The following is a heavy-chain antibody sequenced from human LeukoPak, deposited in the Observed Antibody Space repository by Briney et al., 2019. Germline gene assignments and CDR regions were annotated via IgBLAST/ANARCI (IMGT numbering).Heavy chain of an antibody. CDR3: ARQGYSSGWYRDWFDP. J-gene: IGHJ5*02. V-gene: IGHV4-59*10. D-gene: IGHD6-19*01. CDR2: IYTSGST. Sequence: SETLSLTCAVYGGSFSGYYWSWIRQPAGKGLEWIGRIYTSGSTNYNPSLKNRVTISVDTSKNQFSLKLSSVTAADTAVYYCARQGYSSGWYRDWFDPWGQGTLVTVSS. CDR1: GGSFSGYY.